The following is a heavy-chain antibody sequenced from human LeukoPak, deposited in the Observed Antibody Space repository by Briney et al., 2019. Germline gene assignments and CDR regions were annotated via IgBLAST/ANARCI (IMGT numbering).Heavy chain of an antibody. CDR1: GGSISSGGYY. CDR2: IYDSGST. CDR3: ARKEVGATTFDY. D-gene: IGHD1-26*01. Sequence: SETLSLTCTVSGGSISSGGYYWSWIRQHPGKGLEWIGYIYDSGSTYYNPPLKSRVTISVDTSKNQFSLTLSSVTAADTAVYYCARKEVGATTFDYWGQGTLVTVSS. V-gene: IGHV4-31*03. J-gene: IGHJ4*02.